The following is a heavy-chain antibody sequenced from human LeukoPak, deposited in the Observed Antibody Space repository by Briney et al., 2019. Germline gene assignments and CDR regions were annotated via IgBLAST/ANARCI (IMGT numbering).Heavy chain of an antibody. CDR2: IYYSGST. CDR1: GGSISSYY. J-gene: IGHJ6*02. V-gene: IGHV4-59*01. D-gene: IGHD6-13*01. Sequence: SETLSLTCTVSGGSISSYYWSWIRQLPGKGLEWIGYIYYSGSTNYNPSLKSRVTISVDTSKNQFSLKLSSVTAADTAVYYCARLPSGAGRRGYYGMDVWGQGTTVTVSS. CDR3: ARLPSGAGRRGYYGMDV.